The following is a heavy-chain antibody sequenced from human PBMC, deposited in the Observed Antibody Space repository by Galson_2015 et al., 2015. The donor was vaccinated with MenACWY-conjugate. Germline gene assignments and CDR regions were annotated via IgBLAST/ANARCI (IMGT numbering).Heavy chain of an antibody. CDR3: ARRKDYDSFDI. J-gene: IGHJ3*02. V-gene: IGHV5-51*01. D-gene: IGHD4-11*01. CDR2: FYPRDSDT. CDR1: GSTITSYR. Sequence: QSGAEVKKPGESLKISCPGSGSTITSYRIGWVRQMPGKGLEWMGIFYPRDSDTTYSPSFQGQVTISADRSTITVYLQWSSLKASDTAMYFCARRKDYDSFDIWGQGTMVTVSS.